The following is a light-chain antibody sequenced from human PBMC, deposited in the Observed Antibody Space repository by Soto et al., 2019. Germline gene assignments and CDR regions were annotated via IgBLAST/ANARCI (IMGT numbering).Light chain of an antibody. V-gene: IGKV1-33*01. J-gene: IGKJ3*01. CDR3: QQYDNLPPFT. Sequence: DIQMTQSPSSLSASVGARVTITCHASQDISNSLNWYQQKPWKAPKLLIYDASNVETGVPSMFSGSGSGTDFTFTISSLQPEDIPTYYCQQYDNLPPFTCSPGTTVAIK. CDR1: QDISNS. CDR2: DAS.